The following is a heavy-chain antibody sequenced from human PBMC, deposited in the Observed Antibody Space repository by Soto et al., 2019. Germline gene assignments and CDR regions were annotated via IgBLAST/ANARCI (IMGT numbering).Heavy chain of an antibody. CDR1: GYTFTSYG. D-gene: IGHD3-9*01. CDR2: ISAYNGNT. J-gene: IGHJ3*02. Sequence: EASVKVSCKASGYTFTSYGISWVRQAPGQGLEWMGWISAYNGNTNYAQKLQGRVTMTTDTSTSTAYMELRSLRSDDTAVYYCARVQYYDILTGYPTSFDIWGQGTMVTVSS. V-gene: IGHV1-18*01. CDR3: ARVQYYDILTGYPTSFDI.